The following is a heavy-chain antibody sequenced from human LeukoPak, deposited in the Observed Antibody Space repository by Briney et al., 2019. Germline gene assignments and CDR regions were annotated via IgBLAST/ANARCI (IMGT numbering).Heavy chain of an antibody. Sequence: GRSLRLSCAASGFTFSDYYMSWIRQAPGKGLEWVSYISSSGSTIYYADSVKGRFTISRDNAKNSLYLQMNSLRAEDTAVYYCARCGTPILWFGEPHFDYWGQGTLVTVSS. J-gene: IGHJ4*02. CDR1: GFTFSDYY. V-gene: IGHV3-11*01. D-gene: IGHD3-10*01. CDR2: ISSSGSTI. CDR3: ARCGTPILWFGEPHFDY.